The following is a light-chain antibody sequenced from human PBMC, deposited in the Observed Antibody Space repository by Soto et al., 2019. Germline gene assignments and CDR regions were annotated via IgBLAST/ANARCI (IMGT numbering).Light chain of an antibody. CDR3: SSYTSTSTIV. CDR1: SSDIGGYNY. J-gene: IGLJ2*01. V-gene: IGLV2-14*01. CDR2: EVN. Sequence: QSALTQPASMSGSPGQSITISCTGTSSDIGGYNYVSWYQHYPGKAPKLMIYEVNNRPLGVSNRFSGFKSGNTASLAISGLQADDEADYYCSSYTSTSTIVFGGGTKVTVL.